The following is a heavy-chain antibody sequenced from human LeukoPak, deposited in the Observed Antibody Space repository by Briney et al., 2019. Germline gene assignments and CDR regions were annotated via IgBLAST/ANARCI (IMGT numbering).Heavy chain of an antibody. Sequence: GGSLRLSCGVSGFTFTDYWMSWVRQAPGKGGEWVASIRQDGSEKTYVDSVKGRFTISRDNTKNSLSLQLNGLRAEDTAVYYCARDGTAAGLYFDLWGQGTLVTVSS. V-gene: IGHV3-7*01. D-gene: IGHD6-13*01. CDR3: ARDGTAAGLYFDL. CDR2: IRQDGSEK. J-gene: IGHJ4*01. CDR1: GFTFTDYW.